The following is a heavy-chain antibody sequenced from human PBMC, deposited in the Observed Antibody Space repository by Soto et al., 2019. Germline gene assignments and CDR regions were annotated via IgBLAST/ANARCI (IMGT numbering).Heavy chain of an antibody. V-gene: IGHV4-59*01. Sequence: SSETLSLTCTVSGGSISSYYWSWIRQPPGKGLEWIGYIYYSGSTNYNPSLKSRVTISVDTSKNQFSLKLSSVTAADTAVYYCARNPCSGGSCYWYDAFDIWGQGTMVTVSS. CDR2: IYYSGST. D-gene: IGHD2-15*01. CDR3: ARNPCSGGSCYWYDAFDI. J-gene: IGHJ3*02. CDR1: GGSISSYY.